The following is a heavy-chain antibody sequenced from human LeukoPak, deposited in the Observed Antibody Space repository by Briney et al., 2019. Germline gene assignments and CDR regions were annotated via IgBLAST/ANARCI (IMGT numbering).Heavy chain of an antibody. CDR1: GFTFSSYE. V-gene: IGHV3-48*03. D-gene: IGHD2-2*01. CDR3: ARDWAPAAMSEVYYYYGMDV. Sequence: GGSLRLSCAASGFTFSSYEMNWVRQAPGKGLEWVSYISSSGSTIYYADSVKGRFTISRDNAKNSLYLQMNSLRAEDTAVYYCARDWAPAAMSEVYYYYGMDVWGLGTTVTVSS. CDR2: ISSSGSTI. J-gene: IGHJ6*02.